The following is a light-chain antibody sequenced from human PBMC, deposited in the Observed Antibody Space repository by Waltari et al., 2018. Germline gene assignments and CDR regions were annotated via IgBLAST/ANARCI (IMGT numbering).Light chain of an antibody. CDR1: HSNIGSNT. V-gene: IGLV1-44*01. CDR2: NNY. CDR3: VTWDDSLNGWV. Sequence: QSVVTQSPSASGAPGQRVTISCSGRHSNIGSNTVDWYQQLPGTAPKLLIFNNYPRPSGVPDRFSASQSGTSASVPISGLQSEDEAEYYCVTWDDSLNGWVFGGGTKLAVV. J-gene: IGLJ3*02.